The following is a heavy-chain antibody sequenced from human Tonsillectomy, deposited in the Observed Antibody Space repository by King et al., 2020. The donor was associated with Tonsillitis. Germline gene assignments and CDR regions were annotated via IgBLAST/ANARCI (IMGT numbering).Heavy chain of an antibody. V-gene: IGHV4-59*01. D-gene: IGHD2-15*01. CDR3: ARELGYCSGGSCYPEYFHH. Sequence: VQLQESGPGLVKPSETLSLTCTVSGGSISSYYWSWIRQPPGKGLEWIGYISYSGSTNYNPSLKSRVTISVDTSKNQFSLKLSSVTAADTAVYYCARELGYCSGGSCYPEYFHHWGQGTLVTVSS. J-gene: IGHJ1*01. CDR1: GGSISSYY. CDR2: ISYSGST.